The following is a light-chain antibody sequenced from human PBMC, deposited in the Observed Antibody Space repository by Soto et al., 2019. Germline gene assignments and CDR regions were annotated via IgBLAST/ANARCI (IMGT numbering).Light chain of an antibody. CDR2: DSS. CDR1: QNVDKF. CDR3: QQRKNWPPIT. Sequence: EIELTQSPATLSLSPGETATLSCRASQNVDKFLAWYQQRPGQPPRLLIFDSSNRATGVPVRFSGSGSGTVFTLTIGSLEPEESAVYYCQQRKNWPPITFGPGTRLEIK. J-gene: IGKJ5*01. V-gene: IGKV3-11*01.